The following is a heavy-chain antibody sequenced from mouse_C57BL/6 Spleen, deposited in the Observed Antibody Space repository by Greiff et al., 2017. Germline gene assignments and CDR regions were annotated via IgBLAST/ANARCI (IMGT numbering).Heavy chain of an antibody. D-gene: IGHD1-1*01. Sequence: VKLQESGPELVKPGASVKISCKASGYAFSSSWMNWVKQRPGKGLEWIGRIYPGDGDTNYNGKFKGKATLTADKSSSTAYMQLSSLTSEDSAVYFCARVVAYGDAMDYWGQGTSVTVSS. J-gene: IGHJ4*01. CDR2: IYPGDGDT. V-gene: IGHV1-82*01. CDR3: ARVVAYGDAMDY. CDR1: GYAFSSSW.